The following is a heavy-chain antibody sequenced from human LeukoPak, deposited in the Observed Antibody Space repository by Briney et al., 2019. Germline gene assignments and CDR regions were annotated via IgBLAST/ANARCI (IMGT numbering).Heavy chain of an antibody. Sequence: GRSLRLSCAASGFTFDDFAIHGVPQALGKGLEWVAGISWSSGNIGYADSVKGRFTISRDNAENSLHLEMNSLRHEDTAVYFCARDAWRRAFNYGMDVWGQGTTVAVSS. CDR2: ISWSSGNI. V-gene: IGHV3-9*01. D-gene: IGHD5-12*01. J-gene: IGHJ6*02. CDR1: GFTFDDFA. CDR3: ARDAWRRAFNYGMDV.